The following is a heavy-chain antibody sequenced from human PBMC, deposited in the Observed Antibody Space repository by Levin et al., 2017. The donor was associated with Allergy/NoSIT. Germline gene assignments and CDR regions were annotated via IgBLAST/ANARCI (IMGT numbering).Heavy chain of an antibody. Sequence: PGGSLRLSCAASGFTFSSFAMSWVRQAPGKGLEWVSIIRDSGTSTYYADSVKGRFTISRDNSNNTLYLQMNSLRDEDTAVYYCAKDRYGGNSGGFDSWGQGTLVIVSS. D-gene: IGHD4-23*01. J-gene: IGHJ4*02. CDR3: AKDRYGGNSGGFDS. CDR1: GFTFSSFA. CDR2: IRDSGTST. V-gene: IGHV3-23*01.